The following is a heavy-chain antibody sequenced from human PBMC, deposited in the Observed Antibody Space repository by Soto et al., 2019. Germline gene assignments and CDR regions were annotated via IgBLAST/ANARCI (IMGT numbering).Heavy chain of an antibody. Sequence: SVKVSCKSSGFTFTSSAVQWVRQARGQRLEWIGWIVVGSGNTNYAQKFQERVTITRDMSTSTAYMELSSLRSEDTAVYYCAAGLAGTLEDWFDPWGQGTLVTVSS. D-gene: IGHD6-13*01. V-gene: IGHV1-58*01. J-gene: IGHJ5*02. CDR2: IVVGSGNT. CDR3: AAGLAGTLEDWFDP. CDR1: GFTFTSSA.